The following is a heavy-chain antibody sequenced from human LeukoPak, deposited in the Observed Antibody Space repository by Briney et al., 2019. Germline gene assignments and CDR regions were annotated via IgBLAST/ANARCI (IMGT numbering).Heavy chain of an antibody. J-gene: IGHJ4*02. D-gene: IGHD3-22*01. CDR2: ISTYNGNT. V-gene: IGHV1-18*01. CDR3: ARASFDSNGYYIY. CDR1: GCAFTSFS. Sequence: ASVKVSCKASGCAFTSFSITWVRQAPGQGLEWMGWISTYNGNTNYPQKLQGRLTMTTDTSTATAYMELRSLRSDDTAVYYCARASFDSNGYYIYWGQGTLVTVSS.